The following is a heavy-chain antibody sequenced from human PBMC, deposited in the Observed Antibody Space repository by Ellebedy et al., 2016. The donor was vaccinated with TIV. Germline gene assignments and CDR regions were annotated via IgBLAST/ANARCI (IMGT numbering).Heavy chain of an antibody. J-gene: IGHJ4*02. CDR1: GFTFSSSA. V-gene: IGHV3-30-3*01. CDR3: ASSFDSNGYYSGY. CDR2: ISYDGSNK. Sequence: GGSLRLXXAASGFTFSSSAMHWVRQAPGKGLEWVAFISYDGSNKYYAESVKGRFTISRDNSKNTLYLQMNSLRAEDTAVYYCASSFDSNGYYSGYWGQGTLVTVSS. D-gene: IGHD3-22*01.